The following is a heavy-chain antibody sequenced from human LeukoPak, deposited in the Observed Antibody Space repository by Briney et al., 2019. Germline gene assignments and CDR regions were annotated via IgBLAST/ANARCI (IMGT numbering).Heavy chain of an antibody. V-gene: IGHV3-48*01. CDR1: GFTFSAYS. CDR2: IGISSGNT. Sequence: GGSLRLSCAASGFTFSAYSMNWVRQAPGKGPEWISYIGISSGNTKYADSVKGRFTISGDKAKNSLYLQMNSLRVEDTAVYYCARDYKYAFDNWGQGTLVTVSS. J-gene: IGHJ4*02. D-gene: IGHD5-24*01. CDR3: ARDYKYAFDN.